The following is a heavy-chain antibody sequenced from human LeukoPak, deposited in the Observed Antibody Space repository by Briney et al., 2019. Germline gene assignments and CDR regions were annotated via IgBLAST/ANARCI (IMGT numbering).Heavy chain of an antibody. CDR3: ARGRGRWLQFAYFDY. CDR2: IWYDGSNK. CDR1: GFTFSSYG. V-gene: IGHV3-33*01. D-gene: IGHD5-24*01. Sequence: GGSLRLSCAASGFTFSSYGMHWVRQAPGKGLEWVAVIWYDGSNKYYADSVKGRFTISRDNSKNTLYLQMNSLRAEDTAVYYCARGRGRWLQFAYFDYWGQGTLVTVSS. J-gene: IGHJ4*02.